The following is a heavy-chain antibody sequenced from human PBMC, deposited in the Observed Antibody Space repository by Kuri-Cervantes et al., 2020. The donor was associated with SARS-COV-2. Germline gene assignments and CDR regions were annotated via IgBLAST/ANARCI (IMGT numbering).Heavy chain of an antibody. V-gene: IGHV3-21*01. J-gene: IGHJ6*02. CDR3: ARDVNIVVVPAYYYGMDV. CDR2: ISSSSSYI. CDR1: GFTFSSYS. D-gene: IGHD2-2*01. Sequence: GESLKISCAASGFTFSSYSMNWVRQAPGKGLEWVSSISSSSSYIYYADPVKGRFTISRVNAKNSLYLQVNSLRAEDTAVYYCARDVNIVVVPAYYYGMDVWGQGTTVTVSS.